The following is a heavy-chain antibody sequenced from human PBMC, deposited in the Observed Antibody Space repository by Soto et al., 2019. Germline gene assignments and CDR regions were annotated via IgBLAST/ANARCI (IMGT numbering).Heavy chain of an antibody. CDR1: GGSISSYY. J-gene: IGHJ6*03. D-gene: IGHD3-3*02. V-gene: IGHV4-59*01. CDR2: IYYSGST. CDR3: ARGGHFWSGSHYYHYLDV. Sequence: QVQLQESGPGLVKPSETLSLTCTVSGGSISSYYWSWIRQPPGKGLEWIGYIYYSGSTNYNPSLKSPVTISVEPAKNQFSLKLGSVAAADPGLEYWARGGHFWSGSHYYHYLDVWGKGTTVTVSS.